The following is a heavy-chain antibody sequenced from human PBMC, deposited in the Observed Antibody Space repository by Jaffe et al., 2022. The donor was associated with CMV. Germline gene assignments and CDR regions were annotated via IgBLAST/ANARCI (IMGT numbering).Heavy chain of an antibody. D-gene: IGHD3-22*01. V-gene: IGHV4-59*08. J-gene: IGHJ3*02. Sequence: QVQLQESGPGLVKPSETLSLTCTVSGGSISSYYWSWIRQPPGKGLEWIGYIYYSGSTNYNPSLKSRVTISVDTSKNQFSLKLSSVTAADTAVYYCARTYYYDSKAANDAFDIWGQGTMVTVSS. CDR2: IYYSGST. CDR1: GGSISSYY. CDR3: ARTYYYDSKAANDAFDI.